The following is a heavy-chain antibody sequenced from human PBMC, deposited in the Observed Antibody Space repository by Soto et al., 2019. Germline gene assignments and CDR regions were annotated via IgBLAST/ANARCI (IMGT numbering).Heavy chain of an antibody. CDR2: INHSGST. J-gene: IGHJ4*02. V-gene: IGHV4-34*01. CDR1: GVSFTGYY. Sequence: QVHLQQWGAGLLKPSETLSLTCAVYGVSFTGYYWSWIRQPPGKGLEWIGEINHSGSTDYNPSLKSRVTISVDTYKKQFSLKLSSVTAADTAVYYCATSYYHLWSAYYLAYFDHWGQGTLVTVSS. CDR3: ATSYYHLWSAYYLAYFDH. D-gene: IGHD3-3*01.